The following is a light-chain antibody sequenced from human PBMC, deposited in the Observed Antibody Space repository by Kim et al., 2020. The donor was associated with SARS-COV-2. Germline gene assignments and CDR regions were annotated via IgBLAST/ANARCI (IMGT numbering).Light chain of an antibody. J-gene: IGLJ3*02. CDR3: ATWDDSLKTV. CDR1: ASNIGSNS. V-gene: IGLV1-44*01. Sequence: ELTQPPSASGTPGQRVTISCSGTASNIGSNSVTWYQQLPETAPKLLIYDTNQRPSGVPDRFSGSKSGTSASLAITGLRSEDEAHYYCATWDDSLKTVFGGGTKLTVL. CDR2: DTN.